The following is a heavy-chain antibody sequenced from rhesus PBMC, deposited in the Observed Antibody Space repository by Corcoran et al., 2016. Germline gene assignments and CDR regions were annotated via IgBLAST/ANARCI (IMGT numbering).Heavy chain of an antibody. CDR3: ARDGPGTFDY. V-gene: IGHV4-122*02. Sequence: QVQLQESGPGLVKRSETLSLTCAVSGGSISSGYYYWSWVRPPPGKGLEGIGYISYIGSTGYNPSLKTRVTISRDTSKNHFSLKLSSVTAADTAVYYCARDGPGTFDYWGQGVLVTVSS. D-gene: IGHD1-38*01. CDR2: ISYIGST. CDR1: GGSISSGYYY. J-gene: IGHJ4*01.